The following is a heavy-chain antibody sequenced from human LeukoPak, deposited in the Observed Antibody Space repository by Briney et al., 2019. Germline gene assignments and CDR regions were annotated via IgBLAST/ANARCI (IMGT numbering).Heavy chain of an antibody. J-gene: IGHJ4*02. D-gene: IGHD6-6*01. V-gene: IGHV3-21*01. CDR2: ISSSSSYI. CDR1: GFTFSSYN. Sequence: GGSLRLSCAASGFTFSSYNMNWVRQAPGKGLEWVSSISSSSSYIYYADSVKGRFTISRDNAKNSLYLQMNSLRAEDTAVYYCARDLSIAARPDYFDYWGQGTLVTVSS. CDR3: ARDLSIAARPDYFDY.